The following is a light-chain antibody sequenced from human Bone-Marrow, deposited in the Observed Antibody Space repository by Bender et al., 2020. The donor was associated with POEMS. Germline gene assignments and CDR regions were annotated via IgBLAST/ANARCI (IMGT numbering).Light chain of an antibody. Sequence: QSALTQPPSASGSPGQSVTISCTGTSSTVGDYNYVSWYQHHPGKAPKLLIYEVTKRPSGISPRFSGSKSGNTAYLTISGLQAEDEADYYCCSTKVFGTGTKVIVL. CDR1: SSTVGDYNY. V-gene: IGLV2-8*01. CDR3: CSTKV. J-gene: IGLJ1*01. CDR2: EVT.